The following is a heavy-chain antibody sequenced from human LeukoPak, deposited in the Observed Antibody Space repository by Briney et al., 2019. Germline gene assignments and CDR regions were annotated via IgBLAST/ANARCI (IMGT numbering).Heavy chain of an antibody. CDR1: GYTFTGYD. CDR3: AGGGDYVWGSYRLDAFDI. J-gene: IGHJ3*02. D-gene: IGHD3-16*02. V-gene: IGHV1-2*02. Sequence: ASVKVSFKASGYTFTGYDMHWVRQAPGQGLEWMGWINPNSGGTNYAQKFQGRVTITRDTSISTAYMELSRLRSDDTAVYYCAGGGDYVWGSYRLDAFDIWGQGTMVTVSS. CDR2: INPNSGGT.